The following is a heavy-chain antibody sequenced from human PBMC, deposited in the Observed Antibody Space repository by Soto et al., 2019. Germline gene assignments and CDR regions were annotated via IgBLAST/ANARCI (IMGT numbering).Heavy chain of an antibody. CDR3: ARRAWGVAAASVSGMDV. J-gene: IGHJ6*02. CDR2: IYVGDSDT. D-gene: IGHD1-26*01. Sequence: GESLKISWKGSGSSFINNWICWVRQMPGKGLEWVGIIYVGDSDTRYSPSFQDQVTISADKTITTAYLQLSSLKAPESAMSYCARRAWGVAAASVSGMDVWGHGTPVTVSS. CDR1: GSSFINNW. V-gene: IGHV5-51*01.